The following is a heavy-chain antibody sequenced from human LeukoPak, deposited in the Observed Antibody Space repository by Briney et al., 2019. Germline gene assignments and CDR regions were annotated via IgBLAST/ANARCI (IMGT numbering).Heavy chain of an antibody. D-gene: IGHD1-1*01. CDR3: AREVQYYFDY. CDR2: ISSSSGTI. Sequence: QPGGSLRLSCAASGFTFSSYIMNWVRQAPGKGLEWVSYISSSSGTIYYADSVKGRFTISRDNAKNSLYLQMNSLRAEDTAVYYCAREVQYYFDYWGQGTLVTVSS. CDR1: GFTFSSYI. V-gene: IGHV3-48*01. J-gene: IGHJ4*02.